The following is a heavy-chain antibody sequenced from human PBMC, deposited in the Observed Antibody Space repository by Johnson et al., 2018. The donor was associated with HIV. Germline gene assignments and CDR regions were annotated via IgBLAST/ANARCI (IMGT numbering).Heavy chain of an antibody. Sequence: VQLVESGGGLVQPGRSLRLSCAASGFTSDDYAMHWVRQAPGKGLEWVSGISWNDGRKKYYADSAKGRFTISRDNSKNTLYLQMNSLRVEDTALYYCARPPLERIISGSYGAFDLWGQGTMVTVSS. J-gene: IGHJ3*01. CDR1: GFTSDDYA. D-gene: IGHD1-26*01. V-gene: IGHV3-9*02. CDR3: ARPPLERIISGSYGAFDL. CDR2: ISWNDGRKK.